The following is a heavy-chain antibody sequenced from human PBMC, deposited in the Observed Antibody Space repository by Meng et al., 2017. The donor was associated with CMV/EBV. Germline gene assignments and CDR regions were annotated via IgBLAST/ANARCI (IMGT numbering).Heavy chain of an antibody. J-gene: IGHJ5*02. CDR3: ARGGNWFDP. Sequence: QVQVHRGGAGLLKPSETLSLTCAVYGGSFSGYYWSWIRQPPGKGLEWIGEINHSGSTNYNPSLKSRVTISVDTSKNQFSLKLSSVTAADTAVYYCARGGNWFDPWGQGTLVTVSS. V-gene: IGHV4-34*01. CDR2: INHSGST. CDR1: GGSFSGYY.